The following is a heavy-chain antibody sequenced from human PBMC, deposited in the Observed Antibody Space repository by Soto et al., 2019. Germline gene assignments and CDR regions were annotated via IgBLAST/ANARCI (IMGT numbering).Heavy chain of an antibody. CDR1: GGSISSSSYY. Sequence: SETLSLTCTVSGGSISSSSYYWGWIRQPPGKGLEWIGSIYYSGSTYYNPSLKSRVTISVDTSKNQFSLQLNSVTPEDTAVYYCARDPPGFHSAFDYCGQGTLVTVSS. D-gene: IGHD4-4*01. CDR2: IYYSGST. J-gene: IGHJ4*02. V-gene: IGHV4-39*02. CDR3: ARDPPGFHSAFDY.